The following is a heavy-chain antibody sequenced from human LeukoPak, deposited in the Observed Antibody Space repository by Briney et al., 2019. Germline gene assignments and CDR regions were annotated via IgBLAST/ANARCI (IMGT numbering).Heavy chain of an antibody. CDR3: ARDRAYCGGDCYSDFDY. J-gene: IGHJ4*02. Sequence: ASVKVSCKASVYTFTNYYMHWVRQAPGQGLEWMGIINPSGGSTSYAQKFQGRVTMTRDTSTSTVYMELSSLRSEDTAVYYCARDRAYCGGDCYSDFDYWGQGTLVTVSS. V-gene: IGHV1-46*01. CDR2: INPSGGST. D-gene: IGHD2-21*02. CDR1: VYTFTNYY.